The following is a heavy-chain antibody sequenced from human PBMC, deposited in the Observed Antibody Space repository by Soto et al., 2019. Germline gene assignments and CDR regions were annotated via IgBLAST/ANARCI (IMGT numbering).Heavy chain of an antibody. D-gene: IGHD1-26*01. CDR1: GGTFDNFI. CDR2: IVPMLGTP. J-gene: IGHJ6*02. CDR3: ARNGTYSSSLSQYSGMDV. Sequence: QVQLVQSGAEVKEPGSSVRVSCKASGGTFDNFIMNWVRQTPGRGLEWMGGIVPMLGTPTYAEKFKGRVTSSATGSTSTMYMEVTSLSSEDTAIYYCARNGTYSSSLSQYSGMDVWGQGTTVTVSS. V-gene: IGHV1-69*01.